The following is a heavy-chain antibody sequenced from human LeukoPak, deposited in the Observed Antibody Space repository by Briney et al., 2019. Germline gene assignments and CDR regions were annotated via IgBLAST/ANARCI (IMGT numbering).Heavy chain of an antibody. CDR1: GFTFSSYS. CDR2: ISSTSTSI. CDR3: AKRGISSSSDY. V-gene: IGHV3-48*01. J-gene: IGHJ4*02. D-gene: IGHD6-13*01. Sequence: GGSLRLSCAASGFTFSSYSMNWVRQAPGKGLEWVSYISSTSTSIYYADSVKGRFTISRDNARNSLYLQMNSLRAEDTAVYYCAKRGISSSSDYWGQGTLVTVSS.